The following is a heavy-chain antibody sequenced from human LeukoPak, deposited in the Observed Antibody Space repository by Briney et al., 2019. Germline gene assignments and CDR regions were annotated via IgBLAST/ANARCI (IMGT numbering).Heavy chain of an antibody. Sequence: GRSLRLSCAAPGFTFSSYGMHWVRQAPGKGLEWVAVISYDGSNKYYADSVKGRFTISRDNSKNTLYLQMNSLRAEDTAVYYCAKGSALRYFALDYWGQGTLVTVSS. J-gene: IGHJ4*02. CDR3: AKGSALRYFALDY. CDR1: GFTFSSYG. V-gene: IGHV3-30*18. D-gene: IGHD3-9*01. CDR2: ISYDGSNK.